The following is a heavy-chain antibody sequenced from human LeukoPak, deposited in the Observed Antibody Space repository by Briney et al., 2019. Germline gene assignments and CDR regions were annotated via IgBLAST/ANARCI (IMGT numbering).Heavy chain of an antibody. J-gene: IGHJ4*02. D-gene: IGHD3-9*01. CDR2: IYYSGST. V-gene: IGHV4-39*07. CDR1: GGSISSSSYY. CDR3: ARVLRYFDRYFDY. Sequence: SETLSLTCTVSGGSISSSSYYWGWIRQPPGKGLEWIGSIYYSGSTYYNPSLKSRVTISVDTSKNQFSLKLSSVTAADTAVYYCARVLRYFDRYFDYWGQGTLVTVSS.